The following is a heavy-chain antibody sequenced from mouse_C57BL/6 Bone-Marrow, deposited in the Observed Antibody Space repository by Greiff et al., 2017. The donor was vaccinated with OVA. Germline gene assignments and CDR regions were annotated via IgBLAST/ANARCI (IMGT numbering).Heavy chain of an antibody. CDR1: GFTFSSYT. CDR3: ASCYAMDY. Sequence: VQLQESGGGLVKPGGSLKLSCAASGFTFSSYTMSWVRQTPEKRLEWVATICGCGGNSYYPDSVKGRFTISRDNAKNTRYLQMSSLRSEDTALYYCASCYAMDYWGQGTSVTVSS. V-gene: IGHV5-9*01. J-gene: IGHJ4*01. CDR2: ICGCGGNS.